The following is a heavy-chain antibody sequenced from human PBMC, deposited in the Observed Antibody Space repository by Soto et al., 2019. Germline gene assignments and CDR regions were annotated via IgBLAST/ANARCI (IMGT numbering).Heavy chain of an antibody. D-gene: IGHD6-6*01. CDR2: INPSDGNT. CDR3: ARDHSIEPSGAWWLDP. V-gene: IGHV1-46*01. J-gene: IGHJ5*02. Sequence: ASVKVSCKASGYTFTSNWIHWVRRAPGQGLEWMGIINPSDGNTNYAQKFQGRVTVTRDTSTSTAYMELSSLTSEDTAVYYCARDHSIEPSGAWWLDPWGQGTLVTVS. CDR1: GYTFTSNW.